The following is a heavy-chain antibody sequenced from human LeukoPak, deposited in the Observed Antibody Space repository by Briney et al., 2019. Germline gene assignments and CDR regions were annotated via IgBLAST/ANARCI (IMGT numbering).Heavy chain of an antibody. CDR2: IRSDGTNK. D-gene: IGHD4-17*01. CDR3: AKDRDDYGDDC. Sequence: GGSLRLSCAASGFTFDDFGMHWVRQAPGKGLEWVALIRSDGTNKYYVDSVQGRFTISRDNSKNTLYLQMTSLRVEDTAVYYCAKDRDDYGDDCWGQGILVTVST. J-gene: IGHJ4*02. V-gene: IGHV3-30*02. CDR1: GFTFDDFG.